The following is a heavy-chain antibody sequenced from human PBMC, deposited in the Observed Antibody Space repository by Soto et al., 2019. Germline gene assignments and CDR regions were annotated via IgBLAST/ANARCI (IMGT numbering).Heavy chain of an antibody. D-gene: IGHD6-13*01. Sequence: QITLKESGPTLVEPTQTLTLTCSFSGFSLTTSGEGVGWLRRATGKALECLGIIYWDDDRRYNPSLKDRLTITKDTSKKQVVLSMTYMKPVDTATYYCSHRAPYSTSWDVGGLDSWGQRTLVTVS. J-gene: IGHJ5*01. V-gene: IGHV2-5*02. CDR3: SHRAPYSTSWDVGGLDS. CDR2: IYWDDDR. CDR1: GFSLTTSGEG.